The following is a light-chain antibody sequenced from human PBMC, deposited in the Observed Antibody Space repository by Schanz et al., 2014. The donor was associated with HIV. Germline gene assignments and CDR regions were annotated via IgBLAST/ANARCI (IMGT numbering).Light chain of an antibody. CDR3: QQYYGYSSYT. CDR1: QSISSY. Sequence: DIQMTQSPSSLSASVGDRVTITCRASQSISSYLNWYQQKPGKAPNLLIYKASSLESGVPSRFSGSGSGTEFALTISSLQPDDFATYYCQQYYGYSSYTFGQGTTLEIK. V-gene: IGKV1-5*03. CDR2: KAS. J-gene: IGKJ2*01.